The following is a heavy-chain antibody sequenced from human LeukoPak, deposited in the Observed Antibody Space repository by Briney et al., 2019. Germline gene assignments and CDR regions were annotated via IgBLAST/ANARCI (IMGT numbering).Heavy chain of an antibody. CDR3: ARQKWCSSTSCFAYPDY. CDR1: GGSISSSSYY. CDR2: IYYSGST. Sequence: SGTLSLTCTVSGGSISSSSYYWGWIRQPPGKGLEWIGSIYYSGSTYYNPSLKSQITISVDTSKNQFSLKLSSVTATDTAVYYCARQKWCSSTSCFAYPDYWGQGTLVTVSS. V-gene: IGHV4-39*01. J-gene: IGHJ4*02. D-gene: IGHD2-2*01.